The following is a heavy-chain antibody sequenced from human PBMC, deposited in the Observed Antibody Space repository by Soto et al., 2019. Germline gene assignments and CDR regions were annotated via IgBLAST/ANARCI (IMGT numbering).Heavy chain of an antibody. CDR1: GGSISSGGYY. Sequence: QVQLQESGPGLVKPSQTLSLTCTVSGGSISSGGYYWSWIRQHPGKGLEWIGYIYYSGSTYYNPSLKSLVTMSVDTSKNQFALKLNSVTAADTAVYYCARVIDIVATGVNACDIWGQGTMVTVSS. CDR2: IYYSGST. V-gene: IGHV4-31*01. CDR3: ARVIDIVATGVNACDI. D-gene: IGHD5-12*01. J-gene: IGHJ3*02.